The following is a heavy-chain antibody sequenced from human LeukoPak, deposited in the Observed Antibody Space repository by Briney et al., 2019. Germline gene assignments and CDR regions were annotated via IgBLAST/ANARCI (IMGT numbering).Heavy chain of an antibody. V-gene: IGHV4-4*07. CDR1: GGSFSSYY. Sequence: PSETLSLTCTVSGGSFSSYYWSWIRQPAGKGLEWIGRICTSGSTNYNPSLKSRVTMSVDTSKNQFSLKLSSVTAADTAVYYCARRSSVGAFDYWGQGTLVTVSS. J-gene: IGHJ4*02. CDR2: ICTSGST. D-gene: IGHD1-26*01. CDR3: ARRSSVGAFDY.